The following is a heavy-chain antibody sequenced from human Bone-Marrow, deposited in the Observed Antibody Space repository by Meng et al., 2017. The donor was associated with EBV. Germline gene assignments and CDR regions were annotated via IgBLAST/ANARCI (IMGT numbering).Heavy chain of an antibody. CDR3: ATDRDSSGYYRGFDY. V-gene: IGHV4-61*01. D-gene: IGHD3-22*01. Sequence: ELQGSGPGLVEPSDARSLTCTVSGGSVSSGSYYWSWIRQPPGKGLEWIGYIYYSGSTNYNPSLKSRVTISVDTSKNQFSLKLSSVTAADTAVYYCATDRDSSGYYRGFDYWGQGTLVTVSS. CDR1: GGSVSSGSYY. J-gene: IGHJ4*02. CDR2: IYYSGST.